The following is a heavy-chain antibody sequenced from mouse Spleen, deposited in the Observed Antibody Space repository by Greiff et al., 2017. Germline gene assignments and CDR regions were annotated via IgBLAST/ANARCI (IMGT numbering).Heavy chain of an antibody. D-gene: IGHD4-1*01. V-gene: IGHV1-62-2*01. J-gene: IGHJ3*01. CDR3: ARHEDLTGRGAWFAY. CDR1: GYTFTEYT. Sequence: QVHVKQSGAELVKPGASVKLSCKASGYTFTEYTIHWVKQRSGQGLEWIGWFYPGSGSIKYNEKFKDKATLTADKSSSTVYMELSRLTSEDSAVYFCARHEDLTGRGAWFAYWGQGTLVTVSA. CDR2: FYPGSGSI.